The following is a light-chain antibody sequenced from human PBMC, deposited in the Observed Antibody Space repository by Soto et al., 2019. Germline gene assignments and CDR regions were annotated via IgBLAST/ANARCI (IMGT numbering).Light chain of an antibody. CDR1: QGIRND. V-gene: IGKV1-6*01. J-gene: IGKJ1*01. Sequence: AIQMTQSPSSLSASVGDRVTITCRASQGIRNDLGWYQQKPGKAPKLLIYASSSLQSGVPSRFSGNGSGTDFTLTISSLQPEDFATYYCLQDYNYPRTFGQRTKVEIK. CDR3: LQDYNYPRT. CDR2: ASS.